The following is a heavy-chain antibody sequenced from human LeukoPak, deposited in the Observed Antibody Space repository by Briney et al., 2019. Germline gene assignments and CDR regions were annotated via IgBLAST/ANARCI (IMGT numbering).Heavy chain of an antibody. Sequence: SETLSLTCAVYGGSFSGYYWSWIRQPPGKGLEWIGEINHSGSTNYNPSLKSRVTISVDTSKNQFSLKLSSVTAADTAVYYCARGYGSSWYRENWFDPWGQGTLVTVSS. J-gene: IGHJ5*02. CDR1: GGSFSGYY. V-gene: IGHV4-34*01. CDR2: INHSGST. D-gene: IGHD6-13*01. CDR3: ARGYGSSWYRENWFDP.